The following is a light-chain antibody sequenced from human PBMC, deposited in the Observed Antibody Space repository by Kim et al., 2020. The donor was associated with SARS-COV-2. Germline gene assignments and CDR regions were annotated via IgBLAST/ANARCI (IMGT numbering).Light chain of an antibody. Sequence: GQRVTIPCSGSSSNIGSRHVYWFQQLPRTAPKLLIYDNNQRPSGVPDRFSGSKSGTSASLAISGLRSDDEADYYCAAWDDSLSGVLFGGGTQLTVL. V-gene: IGLV1-47*02. CDR2: DNN. CDR1: SSNIGSRH. J-gene: IGLJ2*01. CDR3: AAWDDSLSGVL.